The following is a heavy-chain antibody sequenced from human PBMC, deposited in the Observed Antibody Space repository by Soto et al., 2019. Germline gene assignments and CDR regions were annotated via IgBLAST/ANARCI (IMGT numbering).Heavy chain of an antibody. D-gene: IGHD2-2*01. CDR1: GFTFNNYA. CDR3: AKFGSSSWSPHYYFDY. CDR2: ITDSGDDT. Sequence: GGSMRLSCAASGFTFNNYAMGWVRQAPGKGLEWVSAITDSGDDTYYIDSVKGRFTISRDNSKSTLYLQMNSLRAEDTAIYYCAKFGSSSWSPHYYFDYWGQGTLVTVSS. J-gene: IGHJ4*02. V-gene: IGHV3-23*01.